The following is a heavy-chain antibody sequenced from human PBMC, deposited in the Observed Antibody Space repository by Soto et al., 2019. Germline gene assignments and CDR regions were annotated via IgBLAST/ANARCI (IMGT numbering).Heavy chain of an antibody. V-gene: IGHV3-13*01. CDR3: ARAPVRTPRITIFGVVSHYYYGMDV. D-gene: IGHD3-3*01. CDR2: IGTAGDT. J-gene: IGHJ6*02. CDR1: GFTFSSYD. Sequence: PGGSLRLSCAASGFTFSSYDMHWARQATGKGLEWVSAIGTAGDTYYPGSVKGRFTISRENAKNSLYLQMNSLRAGDTAVYYCARAPVRTPRITIFGVVSHYYYGMDVWGQGTTVTVSS.